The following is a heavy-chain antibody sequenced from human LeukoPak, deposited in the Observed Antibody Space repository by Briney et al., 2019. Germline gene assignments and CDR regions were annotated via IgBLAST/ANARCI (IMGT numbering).Heavy chain of an antibody. CDR3: ARADRLHGGPYLIGP. D-gene: IGHD2-21*01. J-gene: IGHJ5*02. V-gene: IGHV1-2*02. CDR1: GYSFTDYY. CDR2: INPNSGGT. Sequence: ASVNVSCKTSGYSFTDYYMHWVRQAPGQGLEWMGWINPNSGGTSAAQKFQGRVTMTRDTSITTVYMEVSWLTSDDTAIYYCARADRLHGGPYLIGPWGQGTLVTVSS.